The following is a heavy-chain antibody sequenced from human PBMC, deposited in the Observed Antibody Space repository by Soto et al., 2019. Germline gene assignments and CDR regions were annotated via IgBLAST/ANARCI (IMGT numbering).Heavy chain of an antibody. CDR2: IKQSGSEE. V-gene: IGHV3-7*04. CDR1: GFSISSYW. D-gene: IGHD2-15*01. Sequence: GGSLRLSCAASGFSISSYWMSWVRQAPGKGLEWVGNIKQSGSEEYYVDSVKGRFTISRDNAKNLLHLQMNILRAEDTAVYYCARGGGNFDYWGQGTLVTVSS. CDR3: ARGGGNFDY. J-gene: IGHJ4*02.